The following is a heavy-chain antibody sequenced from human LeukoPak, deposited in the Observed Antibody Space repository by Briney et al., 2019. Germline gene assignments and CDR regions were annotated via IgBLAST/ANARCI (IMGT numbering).Heavy chain of an antibody. Sequence: SETLSLTCAVYGGSFSGYYWSWIRQPPGKGLEWIGEINHSGSTNYNPSLKSRVTISVVTSKNQFSLKLSSVTAADTAVYYCAKQLLAGMDVWGQGTTVTVSS. CDR1: GGSFSGYY. CDR2: INHSGST. CDR3: AKQLLAGMDV. V-gene: IGHV4-34*01. D-gene: IGHD2-2*01. J-gene: IGHJ6*02.